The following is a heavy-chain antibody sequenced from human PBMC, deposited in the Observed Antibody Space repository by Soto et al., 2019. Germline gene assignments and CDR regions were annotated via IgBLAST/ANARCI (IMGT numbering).Heavy chain of an antibody. V-gene: IGHV3-21*01. D-gene: IGHD3-3*01. Sequence: EVQLVESGGGLVKPGGSLRLSCAASGFTFSSYSMNWVRQAPGKGLEWVSSISSSSSYIYYADSVKGRFTISRDNAKNSLYLQMNSLRAEDTAVYYCARSIFGVVIIGSDYWGQGTLVTLSS. CDR2: ISSSSSYI. J-gene: IGHJ4*02. CDR3: ARSIFGVVIIGSDY. CDR1: GFTFSSYS.